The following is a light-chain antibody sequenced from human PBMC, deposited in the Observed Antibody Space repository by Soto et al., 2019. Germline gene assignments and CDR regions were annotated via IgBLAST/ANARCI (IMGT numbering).Light chain of an antibody. CDR2: GAS. J-gene: IGKJ1*01. Sequence: IVLTQSPATLSLSPGERATLSCRASQSVSSDLAWYQQKPGQAPRLLIYGASSRATGIPDRFSGSGSGTDFTLTISRLEPEDFAVYYCQQYGSSPPWTFGQGTKVDIK. V-gene: IGKV3-20*01. CDR3: QQYGSSPPWT. CDR1: QSVSSD.